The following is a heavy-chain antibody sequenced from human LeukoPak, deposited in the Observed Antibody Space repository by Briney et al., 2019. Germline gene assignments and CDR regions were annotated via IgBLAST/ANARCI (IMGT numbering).Heavy chain of an antibody. CDR3: ARRDHGDYGEEY. Sequence: GGSLRLSCAASGFTFSSYSMNWVRQAPGKGLEWVSSISSSSSYIYYADSVKGRFTISRDNAKNSLYLQMNSLRAEDTAVYYCARRDHGDYGEEYWGQGTLVTVSS. CDR1: GFTFSSYS. V-gene: IGHV3-21*01. CDR2: ISSSSSYI. J-gene: IGHJ4*02. D-gene: IGHD4-17*01.